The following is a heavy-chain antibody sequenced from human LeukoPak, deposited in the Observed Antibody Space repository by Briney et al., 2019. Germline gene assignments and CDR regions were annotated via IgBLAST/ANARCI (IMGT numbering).Heavy chain of an antibody. Sequence: GRSLRLSCAASGFTFSSYAMSWVRQAPGKGLEWVSAISGSGGSTYYADSVKGRFTISRDNSKNTLYLQMNSLRAEDTAVYYCAKGRKGQYAYFDYWGQGTLVTVSS. CDR3: AKGRKGQYAYFDY. J-gene: IGHJ4*02. V-gene: IGHV3-23*01. CDR2: ISGSGGST. CDR1: GFTFSSYA.